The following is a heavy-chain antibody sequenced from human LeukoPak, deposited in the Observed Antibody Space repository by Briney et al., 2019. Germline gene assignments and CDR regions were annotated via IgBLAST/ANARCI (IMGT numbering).Heavy chain of an antibody. Sequence: PSETLSLTCTVSGVSINSGGYYWSWIRQHPGKGLEWIGSIYFSGSTYYNPSLKSRITISVDTSKNQFSLKLSSVTAADTAVYYCARDSGGYEVAVYGMDVWGQGTTVTVSS. D-gene: IGHD6-19*01. CDR3: ARDSGGYEVAVYGMDV. CDR1: GVSINSGGYY. V-gene: IGHV4-31*03. J-gene: IGHJ6*02. CDR2: IYFSGST.